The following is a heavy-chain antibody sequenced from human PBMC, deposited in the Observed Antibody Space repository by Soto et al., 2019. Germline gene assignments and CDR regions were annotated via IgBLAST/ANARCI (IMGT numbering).Heavy chain of an antibody. CDR1: GFTFRNYD. V-gene: IGHV3-13*05. CDR3: ARTDRDFYGLDV. Sequence: EVQLVESGGGLVQPGGSLRLSCEASGFTFRNYDMHWVRQGTGKGLEWVSGISAAGDPDYADSVEGRFTISSENAENSFFLQMHCLRVGDTAVYYCARTDRDFYGLDVWGQGTTVIVSS. J-gene: IGHJ6*02. CDR2: ISAAGDP.